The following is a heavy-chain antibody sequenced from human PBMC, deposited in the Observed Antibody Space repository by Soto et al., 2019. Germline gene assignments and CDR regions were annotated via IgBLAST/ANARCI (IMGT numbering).Heavy chain of an antibody. V-gene: IGHV4-59*01. CDR1: GGSISSYY. J-gene: IGHJ3*02. CDR3: ARTYDILTGRDAFDI. Sequence: SETLSLTCTVSGGSISSYYWSWIRQPPGKGLEWIGYIYYSGSTNYNPSLKSRVTISVDTSKNQFSLKLSSVTAADTAVYYCARTYDILTGRDAFDIWGQGTMVTVSS. CDR2: IYYSGST. D-gene: IGHD3-9*01.